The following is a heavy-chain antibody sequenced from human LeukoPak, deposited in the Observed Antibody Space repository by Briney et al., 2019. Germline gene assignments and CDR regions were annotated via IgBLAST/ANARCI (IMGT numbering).Heavy chain of an antibody. Sequence: SETLSLTCTVSGGSISSYYWSWIRQPPGEGLEWIGYIYYSGSTNYNPSLKSRVSILVDTSKNQFSLKLGSVTAADTAVYYCARHGGYSSGWSNFDYWGQGTLVTVSS. CDR2: IYYSGST. D-gene: IGHD6-19*01. V-gene: IGHV4-59*08. J-gene: IGHJ4*02. CDR1: GGSISSYY. CDR3: ARHGGYSSGWSNFDY.